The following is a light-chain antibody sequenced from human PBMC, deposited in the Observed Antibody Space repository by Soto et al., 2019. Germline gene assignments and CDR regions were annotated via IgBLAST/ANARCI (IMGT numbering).Light chain of an antibody. J-gene: IGLJ3*02. CDR2: EVT. CDR1: SSDVGGFDY. Sequence: QSALTQPPSASGSPGQSVTISCTGTSSDVGGFDYVSWYQQYPGKAPKLVIFEVTERPSGVPDRFSGSKSGNTASLTVSGLQAEDEADYYCSSYAGTNILVFGGGTKLTVL. V-gene: IGLV2-8*01. CDR3: SSYAGTNILV.